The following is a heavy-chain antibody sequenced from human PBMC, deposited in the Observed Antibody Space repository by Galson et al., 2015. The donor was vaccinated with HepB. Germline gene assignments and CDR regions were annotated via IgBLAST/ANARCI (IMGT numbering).Heavy chain of an antibody. D-gene: IGHD3-22*01. CDR3: ARDLMWLSHYIPSYYDAMDV. CDR2: ISGNGDST. J-gene: IGHJ6*02. V-gene: IGHV3-23*01. CDR1: GFAFDNHA. Sequence: SLRLSCAASGFAFDNHAMSWVRQAPGKGLEWISCISGNGDSTFYADSVKGRFTISRDNAKNSLYLQINSLRDEDTAVYYCARDLMWLSHYIPSYYDAMDVWGQGTTVTVSS.